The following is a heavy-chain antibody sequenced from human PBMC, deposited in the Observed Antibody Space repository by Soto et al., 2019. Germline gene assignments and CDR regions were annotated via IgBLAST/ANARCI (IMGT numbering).Heavy chain of an antibody. CDR1: GGSINSGDYY. D-gene: IGHD6-19*01. J-gene: IGHJ5*02. V-gene: IGHV4-31*03. Sequence: QVQLQQSGPGLVKPSQTLSLTCTVSGGSINSGDYYWSWVRQVPGKGLEWIGFISYSGNTHYNPLLESRVTISKDTSKNQFSLRVNSMPAADSAVYYCARQVSPNRRGWYTVLVRWFDPWGQGTLVTVSS. CDR2: ISYSGNT. CDR3: ARQVSPNRRGWYTVLVRWFDP.